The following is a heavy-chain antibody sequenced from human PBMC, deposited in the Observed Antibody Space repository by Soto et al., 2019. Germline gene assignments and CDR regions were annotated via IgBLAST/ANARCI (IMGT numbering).Heavy chain of an antibody. V-gene: IGHV4-34*01. J-gene: IGHJ4*02. Sequence: PSETLSLTCAVYGGSFSGYYWSWIRQPPGKGLEWIGEINHSGSTNYNPSLKSRVTISVDTSKNQFSLKLSSVSAADTAVYYCARLPANYDFWSGYYTAVDYWGQGTLVTVSS. D-gene: IGHD3-3*01. CDR3: ARLPANYDFWSGYYTAVDY. CDR1: GGSFSGYY. CDR2: INHSGST.